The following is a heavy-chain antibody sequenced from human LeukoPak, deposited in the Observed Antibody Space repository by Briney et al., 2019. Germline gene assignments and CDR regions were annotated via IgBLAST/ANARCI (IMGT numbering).Heavy chain of an antibody. V-gene: IGHV4-30-2*01. CDR3: ARGQNYYGSGSFSPMDV. CDR1: GSSISSGGYS. Sequence: SKTLSLTCAVSGSSISSGGYSWSWIRQQPGKGLEWIGYMYHSGSTDYNPSLKSRVSISVDWSKNQFSLKLSSVTAADTAVYYCARGQNYYGSGSFSPMDVWGRGTTVTVSS. D-gene: IGHD3-10*01. J-gene: IGHJ6*02. CDR2: MYHSGST.